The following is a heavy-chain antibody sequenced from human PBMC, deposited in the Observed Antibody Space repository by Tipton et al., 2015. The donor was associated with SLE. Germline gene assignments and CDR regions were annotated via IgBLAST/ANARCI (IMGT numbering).Heavy chain of an antibody. CDR2: IDPSDSYT. CDR1: GYSFTSYW. Sequence: QLVQSGAEVKKPGESLRISCKGSGYSFTSYWISWVRQMPGKGLECMGRIDPSDSYTNYSPSFQGHVTISADKSISTAYLQWSSLKASDTAMYYCATQSEDIVVVVAASLYDAFDIWGQGTLVTVSS. CDR3: ATQSEDIVVVVAASLYDAFDI. D-gene: IGHD2-15*01. J-gene: IGHJ3*02. V-gene: IGHV5-10-1*01.